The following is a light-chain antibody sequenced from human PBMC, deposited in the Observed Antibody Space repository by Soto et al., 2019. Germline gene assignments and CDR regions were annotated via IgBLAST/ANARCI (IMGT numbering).Light chain of an antibody. CDR1: QSISNY. J-gene: IGKJ1*01. Sequence: DIQMTQSPSSLSASVGDRVTIPCRASQSISNYLSWYQQIPGKAPKLLIYAASTLRSGVSSRFSGSGSGTDFTLTISSLQPEDFATYYCQQSYSTPWTSGQGTKVEIK. CDR2: AAS. CDR3: QQSYSTPWT. V-gene: IGKV1-39*01.